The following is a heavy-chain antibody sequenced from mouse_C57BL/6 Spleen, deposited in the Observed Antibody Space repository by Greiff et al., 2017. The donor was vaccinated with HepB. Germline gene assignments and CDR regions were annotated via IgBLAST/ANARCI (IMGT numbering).Heavy chain of an antibody. J-gene: IGHJ3*01. CDR3: ARESYDPMAY. CDR1: GFTFSSYA. CDR2: ISDGGSYT. Sequence: EVQVVESGGGLVKPGGSLKLSCAASGFTFSSYAMSWVRQTPEKRLEWVATISDGGSYTYYPDNVKGRFTISRDNAKNNLYLQMSHLKSEDTAMYYCARESYDPMAYWGQGTLVTVSA. V-gene: IGHV5-4*01. D-gene: IGHD2-3*01.